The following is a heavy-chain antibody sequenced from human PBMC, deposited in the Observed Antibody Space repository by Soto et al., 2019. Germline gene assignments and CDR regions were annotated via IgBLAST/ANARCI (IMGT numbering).Heavy chain of an antibody. CDR1: GGSISSYY. V-gene: IGHV4-59*01. J-gene: IGHJ5*02. CDR2: IYYSGST. CDR3: ARAYGDYVSWFDP. D-gene: IGHD4-17*01. Sequence: LSLTCTVSGGSISSYYWSWIRQPPGKGLEWIGYIYYSGSTNYNPSLKSRVTISVDASKNQFSLKLSSVTAADTAVYYCARAYGDYVSWFDPWGQGTLVTVSS.